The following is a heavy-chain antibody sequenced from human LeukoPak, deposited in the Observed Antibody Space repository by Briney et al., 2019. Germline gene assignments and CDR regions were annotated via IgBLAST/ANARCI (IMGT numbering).Heavy chain of an antibody. CDR1: GYTLTELS. V-gene: IGHV1-8*01. J-gene: IGHJ4*02. CDR3: AVVTTVNLQWRDY. D-gene: IGHD4-17*01. CDR2: MNPNSGNT. Sequence: ASVKVSCKVSGYTLTELSMHWVRQATGQGLEWMGWMNPNSGNTGYAQKFQGRVTMTRNTSISTAYMELSSLRSEDTAVYYCAVVTTVNLQWRDYWGQGTLVTVSS.